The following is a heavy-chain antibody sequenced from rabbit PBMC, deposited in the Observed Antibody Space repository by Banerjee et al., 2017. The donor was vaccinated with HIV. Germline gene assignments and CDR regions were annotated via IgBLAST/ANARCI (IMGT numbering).Heavy chain of an antibody. CDR1: GFSFSSTYY. Sequence: QEQLEESGGDLVKPGASLTLTCTASGFSFSSTYYMCWVRQAPGKGLELIACIYTSSGSTWYASWVNGRFTISRSTSLNTVGLKMTSLTAADTATYFCARSASTTTSSQYNLWGPGTLVTVS. J-gene: IGHJ4*01. V-gene: IGHV1S43*01. CDR3: ARSASTTTSSQYNL. D-gene: IGHD7-1*01. CDR2: IYTSSGST.